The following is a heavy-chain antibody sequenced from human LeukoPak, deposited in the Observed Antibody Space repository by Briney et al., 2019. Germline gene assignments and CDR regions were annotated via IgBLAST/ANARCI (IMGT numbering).Heavy chain of an antibody. D-gene: IGHD2-2*01. CDR3: ARSASTHWYFDL. CDR1: GGSFSGYY. J-gene: IGHJ2*01. CDR2: INHSGST. Sequence: PSETLSLTCAVYGGSFSGYYWSWIRQPPGKGLEWIGEINHSGSTNYNPSLKSRVTISVDTSKNQFSLKLSSVTAADTAVYYCARSASTHWYFDLWGRGTLVTVSS. V-gene: IGHV4-34*01.